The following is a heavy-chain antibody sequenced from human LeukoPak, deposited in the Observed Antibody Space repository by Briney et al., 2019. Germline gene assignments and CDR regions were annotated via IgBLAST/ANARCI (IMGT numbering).Heavy chain of an antibody. J-gene: IGHJ6*03. D-gene: IGHD1-1*01. CDR2: IYYSGTT. CDR3: ARVSWFPGTSYYYMDV. Sequence: PSETLSLTCAVYGGSFSSYYWSWIRQPPGKGLDCIGYIYYSGTTNYNPSLKSRVTISLDTSKNQFSLKLTSVTAADTAVYYCARVSWFPGTSYYYMDVWGKGTTVTVSS. CDR1: GGSFSSYY. V-gene: IGHV4-59*01.